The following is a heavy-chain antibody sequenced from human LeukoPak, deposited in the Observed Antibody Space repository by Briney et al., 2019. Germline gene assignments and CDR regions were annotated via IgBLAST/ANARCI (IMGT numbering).Heavy chain of an antibody. Sequence: SVRVSCKASGGTFSNYAITWVRQAPGQGLEWMGGIIPIFGTASYAQKFQGRVTITADESTSTAYMEVSSLRSEDTAVYYCATLSTNDYGDYWGQGTLVTASS. CDR1: GGTFSNYA. CDR2: IIPIFGTA. V-gene: IGHV1-69*13. CDR3: ATLSTNDYGDY. J-gene: IGHJ4*02. D-gene: IGHD2-8*01.